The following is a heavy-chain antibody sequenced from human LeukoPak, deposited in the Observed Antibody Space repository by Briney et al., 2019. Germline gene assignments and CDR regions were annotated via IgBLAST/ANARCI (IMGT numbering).Heavy chain of an antibody. V-gene: IGHV3-7*01. J-gene: IGHJ4*02. CDR1: GFTFSRSW. Sequence: GGSLRLSCAASGFTFSRSWMDWVRQAPGKGLEWVANIKEDGSETYFVDSAKGRFTISRDNAKNSLYLQMDRMRVEDTGIYYCSRPLNNWGQGTLVTVSS. CDR3: SRPLNN. D-gene: IGHD1/OR15-1a*01. CDR2: IKEDGSET.